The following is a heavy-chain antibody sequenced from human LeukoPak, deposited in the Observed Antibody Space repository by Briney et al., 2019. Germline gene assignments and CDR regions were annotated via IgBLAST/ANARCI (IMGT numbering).Heavy chain of an antibody. J-gene: IGHJ4*02. Sequence: GGSLRLSCAASGFTFSSYAMSWVRQAPGKGLEWVSGLSDAGSRIYYADSVKGRFTISRDNSKNTLCLQMNSLRAEDAAPYYCAKDYKVTRGDFFDYWGQGALVTVSS. D-gene: IGHD4-11*01. CDR3: AKDYKVTRGDFFDY. CDR1: GFTFSSYA. V-gene: IGHV3-23*01. CDR2: LSDAGSRI.